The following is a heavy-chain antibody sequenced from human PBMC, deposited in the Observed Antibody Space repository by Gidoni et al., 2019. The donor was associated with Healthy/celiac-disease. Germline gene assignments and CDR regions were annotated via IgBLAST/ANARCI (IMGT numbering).Heavy chain of an antibody. Sequence: SWVRQAPGTGLEWVSAISGSGGSTYYADSVKGRFTISRDNSKNTLYLQMNSLRAEDTAVYYCAKEWFRYDAFDIWGQGTMVTVSS. V-gene: IGHV3-23*01. CDR3: AKEWFRYDAFDI. D-gene: IGHD3-10*01. CDR2: ISGSGGST. J-gene: IGHJ3*02.